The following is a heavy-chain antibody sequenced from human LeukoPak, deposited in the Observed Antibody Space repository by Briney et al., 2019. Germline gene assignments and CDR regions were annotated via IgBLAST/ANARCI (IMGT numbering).Heavy chain of an antibody. J-gene: IGHJ4*02. V-gene: IGHV3-48*01. CDR1: GFTFSSYS. D-gene: IGHD3-22*01. CDR2: ISSSSNTI. CDR3: ARDLYDSSGYFDY. Sequence: PGGSLRLSCAASGFTFSSYSMNWVRQAPGKGLEWVSYISSSSNTIYYADSVKGRFTISRDNAKNSLYLQMNSLRAEDTAVYYCARDLYDSSGYFDYWGQGTLVTVSS.